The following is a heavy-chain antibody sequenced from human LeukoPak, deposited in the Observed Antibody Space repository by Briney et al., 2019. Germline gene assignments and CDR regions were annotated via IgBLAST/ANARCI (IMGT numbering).Heavy chain of an antibody. Sequence: SVKVSCKASGGTFSSYAISWVRQAPGQGLEWMGGIIPIFGTANYAQKFQGRVTITADKSTSTAYMELSSLRSEDTAVYYCALFYGSGSYYTTLYYYYYMDVWGKGTTVTVSS. CDR1: GGTFSSYA. V-gene: IGHV1-69*06. CDR2: IIPIFGTA. J-gene: IGHJ6*03. D-gene: IGHD3-10*01. CDR3: ALFYGSGSYYTTLYYYYYMDV.